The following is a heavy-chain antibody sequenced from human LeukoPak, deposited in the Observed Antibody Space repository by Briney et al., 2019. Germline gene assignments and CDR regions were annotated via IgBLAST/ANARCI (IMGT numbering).Heavy chain of an antibody. J-gene: IGHJ3*02. Sequence: GGSLRLSCAASGFTVRTNYMSGVRQAPGKDLEWVSLIYSGGITQYADSVKGRFTISRDNSKNTLYLQMTSLRAEDTAVYHCARDGYYDSSGYRKHDGFDIWGQGTLVTVSS. D-gene: IGHD3-22*01. V-gene: IGHV3-66*01. CDR2: IYSGGIT. CDR3: ARDGYYDSSGYRKHDGFDI. CDR1: GFTVRTNY.